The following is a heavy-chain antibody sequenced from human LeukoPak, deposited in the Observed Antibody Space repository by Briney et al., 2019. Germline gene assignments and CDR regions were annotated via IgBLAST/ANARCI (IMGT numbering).Heavy chain of an antibody. CDR2: IYYSGST. CDR3: ARGGPYGDYADY. Sequence: SQTLSLTCTVSGGAFSSYYWSWLRQPPGQGLERIGYIYYSGSTNYNPSLKSRVTISVDTSKNQFSLKLSSVTAADTAVYYCARGGPYGDYADYWGQGTLVTVSS. V-gene: IGHV4-59*01. J-gene: IGHJ4*02. D-gene: IGHD4-17*01. CDR1: GGAFSSYY.